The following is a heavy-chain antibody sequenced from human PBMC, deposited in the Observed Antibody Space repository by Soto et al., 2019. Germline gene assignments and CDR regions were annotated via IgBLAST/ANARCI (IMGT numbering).Heavy chain of an antibody. CDR3: AKGWVGGDYDPNWFDP. J-gene: IGHJ5*02. Sequence: EVQLLESGGGLVQPGGSLRLSCAASGFTFSSYAMSWVRQAPGKGLEWVSAISGSGGSTYYADSVKGRFTISRDNSKNPLYLQMNGLRAEDTAVYYCAKGWVGGDYDPNWFDPWGQGTLVTVSS. CDR2: ISGSGGST. D-gene: IGHD4-17*01. CDR1: GFTFSSYA. V-gene: IGHV3-23*01.